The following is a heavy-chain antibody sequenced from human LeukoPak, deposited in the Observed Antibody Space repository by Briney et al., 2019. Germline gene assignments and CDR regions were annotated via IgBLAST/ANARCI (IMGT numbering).Heavy chain of an antibody. CDR2: INTDGSST. D-gene: IGHD6-6*01. CDR3: ARDSAAMGRYSSSVGPDAFDI. J-gene: IGHJ3*02. V-gene: IGHV3-74*01. CDR1: GFTFSSYW. Sequence: GGSLRLSCAASGFTFSSYWKHWVRQAPGKGLVWVSRINTDGSSTSYADSVKGRFTISRDNAKNTLYLQMNSLRAEDTAVYYCARDSAAMGRYSSSVGPDAFDIWGQGAMVTVSS.